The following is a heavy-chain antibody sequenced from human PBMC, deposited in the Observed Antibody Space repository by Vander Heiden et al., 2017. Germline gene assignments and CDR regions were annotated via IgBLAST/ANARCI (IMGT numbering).Heavy chain of an antibody. D-gene: IGHD2-2*02. CDR1: GFTFSSYG. CDR3: ARDCQLLYVAAYYYYGMDV. Sequence: QVQLVESAGGVVQPGRSLRLSCAASGFTFSSYGMHWVRQGPGKGLEWVAGIWYDGSNKYYADSVKGRFTISRDNSKNTLYLQMNSLRAEDTAVYYCARDCQLLYVAAYYYYGMDVWGQGTTVTVSS. CDR2: IWYDGSNK. V-gene: IGHV3-33*01. J-gene: IGHJ6*02.